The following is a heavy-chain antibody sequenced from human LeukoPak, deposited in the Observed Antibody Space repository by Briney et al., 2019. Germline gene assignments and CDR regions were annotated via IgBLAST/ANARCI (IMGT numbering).Heavy chain of an antibody. CDR2: INQDGSEK. CDR1: GFTLSVYW. Sequence: GGSLRLSCVASGFTLSVYWMTWVRQAPGKGLECVANINQDGSEKNYVDSVRGRFTISRDNAKNSLYLYMNSLRAEDTAVYYCAKDHYSSGWYFDYWGQGTLVTVSS. V-gene: IGHV3-7*01. CDR3: AKDHYSSGWYFDY. J-gene: IGHJ4*02. D-gene: IGHD6-19*01.